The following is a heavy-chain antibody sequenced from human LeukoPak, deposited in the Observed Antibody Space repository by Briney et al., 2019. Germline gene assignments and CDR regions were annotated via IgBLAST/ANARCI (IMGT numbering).Heavy chain of an antibody. Sequence: SETLSLTCAVYGGSFSGYYWSWIRQPPGKGLEWIGEINHSGSTNYNPSLKSRVTISVDTSKNQFSLKLSSVTAADTAVYYCARGLGYSGYDQYYYYMDVWGKGTTVTVSS. D-gene: IGHD5-12*01. CDR1: GGSFSGYY. CDR2: INHSGST. J-gene: IGHJ6*03. CDR3: ARGLGYSGYDQYYYYMDV. V-gene: IGHV4-34*01.